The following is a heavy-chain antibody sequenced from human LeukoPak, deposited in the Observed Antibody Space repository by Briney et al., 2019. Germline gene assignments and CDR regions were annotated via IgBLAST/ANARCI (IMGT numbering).Heavy chain of an antibody. J-gene: IGHJ4*02. CDR3: AGKRYSSRFDY. Sequence: SETLSLTCTVSGGSISSYYWSWIRQPPGKGLEWIGYIYYSGSTNYNPSLKSRVTISVDTSKNQFSLKLSSVTAADTAVYYCAGKRYSSRFDYWGQGTLVTVPS. D-gene: IGHD6-13*01. CDR2: IYYSGST. CDR1: GGSISSYY. V-gene: IGHV4-59*01.